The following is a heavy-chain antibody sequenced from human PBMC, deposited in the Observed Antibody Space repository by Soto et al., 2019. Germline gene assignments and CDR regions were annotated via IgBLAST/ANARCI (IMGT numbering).Heavy chain of an antibody. Sequence: ASVKVSCKASGYTFTSYYMHWVRQAPGQGLEWMGIINPSGGSTSYAQKFQGRVTMTRDTSTSTVYMELTSVTAADTAVYFCARHPPYRPFDFWGQGTLVTVSS. CDR1: GYTFTSYY. CDR2: INPSGGST. J-gene: IGHJ4*02. V-gene: IGHV1-46*01. D-gene: IGHD3-16*02. CDR3: ARHPPYRPFDF.